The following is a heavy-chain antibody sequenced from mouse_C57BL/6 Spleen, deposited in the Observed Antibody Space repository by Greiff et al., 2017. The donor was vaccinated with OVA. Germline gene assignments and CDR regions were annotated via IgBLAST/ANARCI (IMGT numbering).Heavy chain of an antibody. CDR1: GFSLSTSGMG. D-gene: IGHD1-1*01. CDR3: ARRASYYYGSSYDY. CDR2: IYWDDDK. J-gene: IGHJ2*01. V-gene: IGHV8-12*01. Sequence: VKLMESGPGLLQSSQTLSLTCSFSGFSLSTSGMGVSWIRQPSGKGLEWLAHIYWDDDKRYKPSLKSRLTVSKDTSRNQVFLKITSVDTADTATYYCARRASYYYGSSYDYWGQGTTLTVSS.